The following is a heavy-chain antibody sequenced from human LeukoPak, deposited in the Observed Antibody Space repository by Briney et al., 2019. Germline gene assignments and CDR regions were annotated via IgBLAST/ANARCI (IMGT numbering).Heavy chain of an antibody. D-gene: IGHD3-10*01. Sequence: GGSLRLSCAASGFTFSSYAMNWVRQTPGKGLEWVSAISGSGANTYYADSLKGRFTISRDNSKNTLYLQMNSLRAEDTAVYYCARVKKGITMVRGVYYYYYMDVWGKGTTVTISS. V-gene: IGHV3-23*01. CDR3: ARVKKGITMVRGVYYYYYMDV. CDR2: ISGSGANT. J-gene: IGHJ6*03. CDR1: GFTFSSYA.